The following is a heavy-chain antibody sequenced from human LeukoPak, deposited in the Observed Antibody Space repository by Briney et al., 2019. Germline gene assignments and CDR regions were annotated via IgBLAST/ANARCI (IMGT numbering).Heavy chain of an antibody. CDR2: INPNGGST. V-gene: IGHV1-46*01. CDR3: ARGGMVRDRRHFQFDH. J-gene: IGHJ4*02. Sequence: ASVKVSCKASGYTFTSYSMHWVRQAPGQGLEWMGIINPNGGSTIYAQKFQGRVTMTRDTSTSTAYMDLTSLRSEDTAVYYCARGGMVRDRRHFQFDHWGQGTLVTVSS. D-gene: IGHD3-10*01. CDR1: GYTFTSYS.